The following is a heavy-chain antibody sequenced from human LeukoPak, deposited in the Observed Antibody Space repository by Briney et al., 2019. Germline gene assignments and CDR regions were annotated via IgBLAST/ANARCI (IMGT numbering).Heavy chain of an antibody. Sequence: ASVKVSCKASGYTFTDYYIHWVRQAPGQGLEWMGWISAYNGNTNYAQKLQGRVTMTTDTSTSTAYMELRSLRSDDTAVYYCARGLTYSSGYAPDAFDIWGQGTMVTVSS. D-gene: IGHD3-22*01. J-gene: IGHJ3*02. CDR2: ISAYNGNT. V-gene: IGHV1-18*04. CDR3: ARGLTYSSGYAPDAFDI. CDR1: GYTFTDYY.